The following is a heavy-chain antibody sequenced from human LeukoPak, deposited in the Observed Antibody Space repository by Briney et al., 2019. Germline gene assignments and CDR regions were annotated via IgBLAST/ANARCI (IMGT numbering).Heavy chain of an antibody. V-gene: IGHV3-48*03. CDR2: ISSSGSPI. D-gene: IGHD6-19*01. CDR3: ARGRKLYSSGWYYFDY. CDR1: GFTFSTSE. Sequence: GGSLRLSCAASGFTFSTSEMNWVRQAPGKGLEWVSYISSSGSPIYYADSVKGRFTISRDSAKNSLYLQMNSLRAEDTAVYYCARGRKLYSSGWYYFDYWGQGTLVTVSS. J-gene: IGHJ4*02.